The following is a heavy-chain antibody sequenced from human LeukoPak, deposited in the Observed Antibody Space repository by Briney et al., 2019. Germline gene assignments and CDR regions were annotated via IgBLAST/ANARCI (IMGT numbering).Heavy chain of an antibody. CDR2: IRYDGSNE. CDR3: AKSYCSSSSCFDFDY. J-gene: IGHJ4*02. D-gene: IGHD2-2*01. V-gene: IGHV3-30*02. CDR1: GFAFSSYS. Sequence: GGSLRLSCAASGFAFSSYSMHWVRQAPGKGLEWVTFIRYDGSNEYYADSVKGRFTISRDDSKNTLYLQLNSLRAEDTAVYYCAKSYCSSSSCFDFDYWGQGTLVTVSS.